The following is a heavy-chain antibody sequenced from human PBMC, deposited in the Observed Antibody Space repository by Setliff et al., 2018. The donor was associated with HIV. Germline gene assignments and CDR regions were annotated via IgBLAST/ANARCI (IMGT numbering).Heavy chain of an antibody. CDR3: ARTHGDYGLGAFDI. V-gene: IGHV4-59*11. D-gene: IGHD4-17*01. J-gene: IGHJ3*02. Sequence: PSETLSLTCTVSGGSISSHYWSWIRQPPEKGLEWIGCIYYSGSTNYNSSLKSRVTISVDTSRNQFSLKLSSVTAADTAVYYCARTHGDYGLGAFDIWGQGTMVTVSS. CDR2: IYYSGST. CDR1: GGSISSHY.